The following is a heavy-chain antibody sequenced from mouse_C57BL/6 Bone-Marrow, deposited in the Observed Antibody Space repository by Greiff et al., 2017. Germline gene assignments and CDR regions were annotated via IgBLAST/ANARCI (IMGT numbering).Heavy chain of an antibody. D-gene: IGHD1-1*01. CDR2: IYPGDGDT. Sequence: VQLQQSGPELVKPGASVKISCKASGYAFSSSWMNWVKQRPGRGLEWIGRIYPGDGDTNYNGKVKGKANLTADKSSSTAYRQLSSLTSEDSAVYFWARDYYGSSYRDFDYWGQGTTLTVSS. CDR1: GYAFSSSW. V-gene: IGHV1-82*01. CDR3: ARDYYGSSYRDFDY. J-gene: IGHJ2*01.